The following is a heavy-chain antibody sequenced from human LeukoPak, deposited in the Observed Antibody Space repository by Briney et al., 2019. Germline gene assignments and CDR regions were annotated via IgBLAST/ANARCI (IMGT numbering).Heavy chain of an antibody. CDR1: GGSISSSSYY. Sequence: KTSETLSLTCTVSGGSISSSSYYWGWIRQPPGKGLEWIGSIYYSGSTYYNPSLKSRVTISVDTSKNQFSLKLSSVTAADTAVYYCARRGRAGSYYNEDYWGQGTLVTVSS. CDR3: ARRGRAGSYYNEDY. CDR2: IYYSGST. J-gene: IGHJ4*02. D-gene: IGHD3-10*01. V-gene: IGHV4-39*01.